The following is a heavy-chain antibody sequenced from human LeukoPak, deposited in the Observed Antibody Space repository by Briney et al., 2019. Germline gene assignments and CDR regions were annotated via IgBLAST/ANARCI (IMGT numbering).Heavy chain of an antibody. Sequence: ASVKVSCKASGGTFSSYAISWVRQAPGQGLEWMGGIIPIFGTANYAQKLQGRVTMTTDTSTSTAYMELRSLRSDDTAVYYCARDRRGIAARPAGYNWFDPWGQGTLVTVSS. CDR3: ARDRRGIAARPAGYNWFDP. CDR1: GGTFSSYA. CDR2: IIPIFGTA. J-gene: IGHJ5*02. V-gene: IGHV1-69*05. D-gene: IGHD6-6*01.